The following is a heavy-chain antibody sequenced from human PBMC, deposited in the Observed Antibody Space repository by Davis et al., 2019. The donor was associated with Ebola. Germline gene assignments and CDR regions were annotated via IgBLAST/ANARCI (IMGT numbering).Heavy chain of an antibody. CDR2: ISYDGSNK. CDR3: ARDITIFGGGFDP. CDR1: GFTFSSYG. V-gene: IGHV3-30*03. D-gene: IGHD3-3*01. J-gene: IGHJ5*02. Sequence: GESLKISCAASGFTFSSYGMHWVRQAPGKGLEWVAVISYDGSNKYYADSVKGRFTISRDNSKNTLYLQMNSLRAEDTAVYYCARDITIFGGGFDPWGQGTLVTVSS.